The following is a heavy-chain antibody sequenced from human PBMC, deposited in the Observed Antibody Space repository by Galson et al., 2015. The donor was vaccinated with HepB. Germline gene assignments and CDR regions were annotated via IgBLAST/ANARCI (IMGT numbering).Heavy chain of an antibody. CDR2: MNTNTGKP. D-gene: IGHD3/OR15-3a*01. CDR3: SRSTFRFLDWLPYCDYYYRDV. V-gene: IGHV7-4-1*02. J-gene: IGHJ6*03. Sequence: SVKVSCKASGYTFTDYVVNWVRQAPGQGLEWMGWMNTNTGKPTYAPGFAGRFVFSLDTSVTTAYRQISSLETDDTAVYYLSRSTFRFLDWLPYCDYYYRDVWGEGTTVTVSS. CDR1: GYTFTDYV.